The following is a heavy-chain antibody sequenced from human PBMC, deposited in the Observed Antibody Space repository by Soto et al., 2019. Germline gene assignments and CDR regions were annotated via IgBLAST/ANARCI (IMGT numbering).Heavy chain of an antibody. CDR1: GFTVSSNY. CDR3: ARDSRSFTIFGVVRDYGMDV. CDR2: IYSGGST. V-gene: IGHV3-53*01. D-gene: IGHD3-3*01. Sequence: VGSLRLSCAASGFTVSSNYMSWVRQAPGKGLEWVSVIYSGGSTYYADSVKGRFTISRDNSKNTLYLQMNSLRAEDTAVYYCARDSRSFTIFGVVRDYGMDVWGQGTTVTVSS. J-gene: IGHJ6*02.